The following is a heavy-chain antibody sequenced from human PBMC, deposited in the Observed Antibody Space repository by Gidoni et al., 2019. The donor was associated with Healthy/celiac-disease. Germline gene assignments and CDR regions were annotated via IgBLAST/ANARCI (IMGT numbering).Heavy chain of an antibody. J-gene: IGHJ4*02. D-gene: IGHD6-19*01. CDR1: GFTFDDYA. V-gene: IGHV3-9*01. CDR3: AKGSDSYSSGWYFNY. Sequence: EVQLVESGGGLVQPGRSLRPSCAASGFTFDDYAMHWVRQAPGKGLEWVSGISWNSGSIGYADSVKGRFTISRDNAKNSLYLQMNSLRAEDTALYYCAKGSDSYSSGWYFNYWGQGTLVTVSS. CDR2: ISWNSGSI.